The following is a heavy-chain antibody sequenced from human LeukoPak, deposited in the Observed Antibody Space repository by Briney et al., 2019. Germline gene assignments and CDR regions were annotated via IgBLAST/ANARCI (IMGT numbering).Heavy chain of an antibody. CDR2: ISYDGSNK. J-gene: IGHJ4*02. CDR1: GFTFSSYG. V-gene: IGHV3-30*18. CDR3: AKASYDSSGNFDY. D-gene: IGHD3-22*01. Sequence: GGSLRLSCAASGFTFSSYGMHWVRQAPGKGLEWVAVISYDGSNKYYADSVKGRFTISRDNSKNTLYLQMNSLRAEDTAVYYCAKASYDSSGNFDYWGQGTLVTVSS.